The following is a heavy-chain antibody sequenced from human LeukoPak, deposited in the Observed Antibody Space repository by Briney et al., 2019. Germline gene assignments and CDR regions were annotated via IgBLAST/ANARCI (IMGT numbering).Heavy chain of an antibody. V-gene: IGHV4-38-2*02. CDR1: GYSISSGYY. J-gene: IGHJ4*02. D-gene: IGHD3-10*01. Sequence: SETLSLTCTVSGYSISSGYYWGWIRQPPGKGLGWIGSIYHSGSTYYNPSLKSRVTISVDTSKNQFSLKLSSVTAADTAVYYCATGSGSYLDYFDYWGQGTLVTVSS. CDR3: ATGSGSYLDYFDY. CDR2: IYHSGST.